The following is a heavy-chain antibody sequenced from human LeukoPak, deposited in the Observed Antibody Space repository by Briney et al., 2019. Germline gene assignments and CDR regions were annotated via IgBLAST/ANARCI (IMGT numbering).Heavy chain of an antibody. CDR1: GGSISSYY. D-gene: IGHD6-13*01. J-gene: IGHJ6*03. CDR2: IYTSGST. V-gene: IGHV4-4*07. Sequence: SETLSLTCTVSGGSISSYYWSWIRQPAGKGLEWIGRIYTSGSTNYNPSLKSRVTMSVDTSKNQFSLKLSSVTAADTAVYYCAREKGDSSSWLYYYNYMDVWGKGTTVTISS. CDR3: AREKGDSSSWLYYYNYMDV.